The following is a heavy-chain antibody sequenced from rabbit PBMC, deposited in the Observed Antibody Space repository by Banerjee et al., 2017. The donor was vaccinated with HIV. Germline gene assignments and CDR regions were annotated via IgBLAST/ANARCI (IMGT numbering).Heavy chain of an antibody. D-gene: IGHD2-1*01. CDR1: GFSFISSYW. J-gene: IGHJ4*01. Sequence: QSLEESGGDLVKPGASLTLTCRASGFSFISSYWICWVRQAPGKGLEWIACIYAGDGSTFYASWAKGRFTISKTSSTTVPLQMTSLTAADTATYFCARDSFDDYGDWRLWGPGTLVTVS. CDR2: IYAGDGST. V-gene: IGHV1S40*01. CDR3: ARDSFDDYGDWRL.